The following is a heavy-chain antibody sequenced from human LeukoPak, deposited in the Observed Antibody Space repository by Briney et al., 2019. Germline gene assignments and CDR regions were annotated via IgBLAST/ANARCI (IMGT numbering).Heavy chain of an antibody. CDR3: ARRWAYGYGYPTPVDY. D-gene: IGHD5-18*01. CDR1: GGSFSGYY. J-gene: IGHJ4*02. CDR2: INHSGST. Sequence: SETLSLTCAVYGGSFSGYYWSWIRQPPGKGLEWIGEINHSGSTNYNPSLKSRVTISVDTSKNQFSLKLSSVTAADTAVYYCARRWAYGYGYPTPVDYWGQGTLVTVSS. V-gene: IGHV4-34*01.